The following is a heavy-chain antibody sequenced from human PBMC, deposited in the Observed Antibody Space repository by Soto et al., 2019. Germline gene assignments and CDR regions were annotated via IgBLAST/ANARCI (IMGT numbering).Heavy chain of an antibody. CDR1: GGSISSSNW. J-gene: IGHJ4*02. Sequence: QVQLQESGPGLVKPSGTLSLTCAVSGGSISSSNWWSWVRQPPGKGLEWLGEIYHSGSTNYNPSLKSRGTISVDKSKDQFSLKLRSVTAADTAVYYCARDPEGYYESSGYYVYWGQGTLVTVSS. D-gene: IGHD3-22*01. CDR2: IYHSGST. V-gene: IGHV4-4*02. CDR3: ARDPEGYYESSGYYVY.